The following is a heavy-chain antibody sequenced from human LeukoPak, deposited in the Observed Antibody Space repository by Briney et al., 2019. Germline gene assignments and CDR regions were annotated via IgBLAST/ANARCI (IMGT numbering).Heavy chain of an antibody. CDR2: ISYDGSNK. CDR1: GFTFSSYA. J-gene: IGHJ4*02. Sequence: GGSLRLSCAASGFTFSSYAMHWVRQAPGKGLEWVAVISYDGSNKYYADSVKGRFTISRDNGKNTLYLQMNSLRAEDTAVYYCARGVNNNWPLDYWGQGTLVTVSS. D-gene: IGHD1-1*01. V-gene: IGHV3-30-3*01. CDR3: ARGVNNNWPLDY.